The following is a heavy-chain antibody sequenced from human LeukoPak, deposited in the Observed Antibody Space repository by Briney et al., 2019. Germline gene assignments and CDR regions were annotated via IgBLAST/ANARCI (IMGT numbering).Heavy chain of an antibody. D-gene: IGHD3-3*01. Sequence: AGGSLRLSCVASGFTFSDYAMHWVRQAPGKGLECVAFISYDGSNKYYVDSVKGRFTISRDDSKNTLYLQMNSLRAEDTAVYYCARGMAEFLEWPDAFDIWGQGTMVTVSS. J-gene: IGHJ3*02. V-gene: IGHV3-30*02. CDR2: ISYDGSNK. CDR3: ARGMAEFLEWPDAFDI. CDR1: GFTFSDYA.